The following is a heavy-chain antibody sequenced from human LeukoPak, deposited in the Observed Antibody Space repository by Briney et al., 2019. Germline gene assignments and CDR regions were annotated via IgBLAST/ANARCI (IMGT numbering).Heavy chain of an antibody. J-gene: IGHJ6*03. V-gene: IGHV3-23*01. CDR2: ISGSGDGT. D-gene: IGHD4-17*01. Sequence: GGSLRLSCAASGFTFSNYAMSWVRQAPGKGLEWVSSISGSGDGTYYADSVKGRFTFSRDSSKNTLDLQMSSLRAEDTAVYYCAKTTTMDVWGKGTTVTVSS. CDR1: GFTFSNYA. CDR3: AKTTTMDV.